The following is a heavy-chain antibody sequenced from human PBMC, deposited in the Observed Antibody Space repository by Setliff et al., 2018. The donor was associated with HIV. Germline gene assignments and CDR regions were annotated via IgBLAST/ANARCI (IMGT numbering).Heavy chain of an antibody. CDR1: GDSVSGYY. V-gene: IGHV4-59*10. CDR3: ARYRIEVLADSPHDVFDI. D-gene: IGHD3-22*01. Sequence: PSETLSLTCAVSGDSVSGYYWSWIRQPAGRGLEWIGRVHNSAGSNYNPSLKSRVTMSVDTAKNQLSLKLTAVSAADTAVYYCARYRIEVLADSPHDVFDIWGRGIMVTVSS. J-gene: IGHJ3*02. CDR2: VHNSAGS.